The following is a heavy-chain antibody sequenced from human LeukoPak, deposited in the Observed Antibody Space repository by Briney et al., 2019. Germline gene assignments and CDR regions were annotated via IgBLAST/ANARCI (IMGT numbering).Heavy chain of an antibody. CDR3: AKDLDAYQPAFDV. CDR1: GFTFSNYA. Sequence: PGGSLRLSCAASGFTFSNYAMSWVRQAPGKGLEWVSAISGSGGSTYYADSVKGRFAISRDNSKNTLYLQMNGLRAEDTAVYYCAKDLDAYQPAFDVWGQGTMVTVSS. D-gene: IGHD2-2*01. J-gene: IGHJ3*01. V-gene: IGHV3-23*01. CDR2: ISGSGGST.